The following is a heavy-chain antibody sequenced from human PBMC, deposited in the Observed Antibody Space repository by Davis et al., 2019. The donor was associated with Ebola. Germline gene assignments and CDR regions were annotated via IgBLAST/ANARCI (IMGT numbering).Heavy chain of an antibody. CDR2: ISAYNGNT. V-gene: IGHV1-18*01. J-gene: IGHJ3*02. D-gene: IGHD3-22*01. Sequence: ASVKVSCKASGYTFTSYGISWVRQAPGQGLEWMGWISAYNGNTNYAQKLQGRVTMTTDTSTSTAYMELRSLRSDDTAVYYCARETYYYDSSGYHKGAFDIWGQGTMVTVSS. CDR1: GYTFTSYG. CDR3: ARETYYYDSSGYHKGAFDI.